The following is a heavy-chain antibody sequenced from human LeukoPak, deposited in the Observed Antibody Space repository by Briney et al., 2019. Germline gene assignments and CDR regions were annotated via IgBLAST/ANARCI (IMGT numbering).Heavy chain of an antibody. CDR2: ISDSGDQT. J-gene: IGHJ4*02. CDR3: AKEITLTTAYFDY. Sequence: GGSLRLSCVASGFTFSKYDMSRVRQAPGKGLEWVSGISDSGDQTYYADSVRARFTISRDNSKNTLYLQVNSLRAEDTALYYCAKEITLTTAYFDYWGQGTRVPVSS. D-gene: IGHD4-17*01. CDR1: GFTFSKYD. V-gene: IGHV3-23*01.